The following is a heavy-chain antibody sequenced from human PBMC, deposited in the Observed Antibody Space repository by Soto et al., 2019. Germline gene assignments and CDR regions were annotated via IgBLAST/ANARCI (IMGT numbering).Heavy chain of an antibody. Sequence: ASVKVSCKASGYTFTSYGISWVRQAPGQGLEWMGWISAYNGNTNYAQKLQGRVTMTTDTSTSTAYMELRSLRSDDTAVYYCAAAEGSGSYTYYYYGMDVWGQGTTVTVSS. J-gene: IGHJ6*02. CDR3: AAAEGSGSYTYYYYGMDV. CDR1: GYTFTSYG. D-gene: IGHD3-10*01. V-gene: IGHV1-18*01. CDR2: ISAYNGNT.